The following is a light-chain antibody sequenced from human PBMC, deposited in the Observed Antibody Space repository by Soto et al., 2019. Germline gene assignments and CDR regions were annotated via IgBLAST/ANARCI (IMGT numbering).Light chain of an antibody. CDR1: SSNIGAGYD. V-gene: IGLV1-40*01. J-gene: IGLJ1*01. Sequence: SVLTQPPSVSGAPGQRVTISCTGSSSNIGAGYDVHWYQQLPGTAPKLLIYGNSNRPSGVPDRFSGSKSGTSASLAITGLQAEDEADYYCQSYDSSLSGCVFGIGTKVTVL. CDR3: QSYDSSLSGCV. CDR2: GNS.